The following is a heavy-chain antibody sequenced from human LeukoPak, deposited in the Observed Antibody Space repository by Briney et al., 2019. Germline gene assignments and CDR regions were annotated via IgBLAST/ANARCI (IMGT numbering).Heavy chain of an antibody. CDR1: GFTFSSYA. V-gene: IGHV3-23*01. CDR2: ISASGGYT. CDR3: AKGEWELPD. Sequence: GSLRLSCAASGFTFSSYAMSWVRQAPGKGLEWVSGISASGGYTYYADSVKGRFTISRDNSKNTLYLQMNSLRAEDSAVYYCAKGEWELPDWGQGTLVTVSS. J-gene: IGHJ4*02. D-gene: IGHD1-26*01.